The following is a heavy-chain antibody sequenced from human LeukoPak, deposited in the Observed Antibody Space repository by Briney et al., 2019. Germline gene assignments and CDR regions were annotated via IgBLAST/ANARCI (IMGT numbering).Heavy chain of an antibody. D-gene: IGHD1-26*01. CDR1: GFTFSSYS. Sequence: GGSLRLSCAASGFTFSSYSMNWVRQAPGKGLEWVSVIYSGGSTYYADSVKGRFTISRDNSKNTLYLQMNSLRAEDTAVYYCARDKSGSSSYFDYWGQGTLVTVSS. CDR3: ARDKSGSSSYFDY. V-gene: IGHV3-66*02. CDR2: IYSGGST. J-gene: IGHJ4*02.